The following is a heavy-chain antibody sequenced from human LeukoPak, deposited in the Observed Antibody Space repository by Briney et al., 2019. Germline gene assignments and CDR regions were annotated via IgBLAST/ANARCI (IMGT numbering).Heavy chain of an antibody. Sequence: ASVKISCKASGYTFTGYYLHWVRQAPGQGLEWMGWISAYNGNTNYAQKLQGRVTMTTDTSTSTAYMELRSLRSDDTAVYYCARGPRYYYDSIAFDIWGQGTMVTVSS. CDR1: GYTFTGYY. CDR3: ARGPRYYYDSIAFDI. J-gene: IGHJ3*02. V-gene: IGHV1-18*04. CDR2: ISAYNGNT. D-gene: IGHD3-22*01.